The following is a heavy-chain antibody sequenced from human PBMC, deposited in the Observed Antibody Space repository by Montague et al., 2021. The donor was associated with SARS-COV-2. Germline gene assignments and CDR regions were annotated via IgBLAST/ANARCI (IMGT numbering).Heavy chain of an antibody. V-gene: IGHV4-39*01. D-gene: IGHD1-26*01. Sequence: SETLSLTCTVSGGSISSSDSYWGWIRQPPGKGLEWIGNIYYSGTTYYNPSLKSRITMAVDTSKNQFSLNLISVSAADTAEYFCVRMGAAHRPNNWFDPWGQGALVTVSS. CDR3: VRMGAAHRPNNWFDP. CDR1: GGSISSSDSY. J-gene: IGHJ5*02. CDR2: IYYSGTT.